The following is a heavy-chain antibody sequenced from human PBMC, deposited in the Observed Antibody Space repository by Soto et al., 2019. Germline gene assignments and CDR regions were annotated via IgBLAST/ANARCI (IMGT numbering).Heavy chain of an antibody. CDR3: ARDLVDIVATPYFDY. CDR2: IWYDGSNK. J-gene: IGHJ4*02. V-gene: IGHV3-33*01. D-gene: IGHD5-12*01. Sequence: GGSLRLSCAASGFTFSSYGMHWVRQAPGKGLEWVAVIWYDGSNKYYADSVKGRFTISRDNSKNTLYPQMNSLRAEDTAVYYCARDLVDIVATPYFDYWGQGTLVTVSS. CDR1: GFTFSSYG.